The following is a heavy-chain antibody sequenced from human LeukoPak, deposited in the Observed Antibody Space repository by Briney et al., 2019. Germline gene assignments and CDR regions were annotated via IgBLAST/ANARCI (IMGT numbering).Heavy chain of an antibody. CDR1: GFTFSSYA. Sequence: GGSLRPSCAASGFTFSSYAMSWVRQAPGKGLEWVSAISGSGGSTYYADSVKGRFTISRDNSKNTLYLQMNSLRAEDTAVYYCAKGEGGSGSARGLYYYYGMDVWGQGTTVTVSS. D-gene: IGHD3-10*01. V-gene: IGHV3-23*01. CDR3: AKGEGGSGSARGLYYYYGMDV. J-gene: IGHJ6*02. CDR2: ISGSGGST.